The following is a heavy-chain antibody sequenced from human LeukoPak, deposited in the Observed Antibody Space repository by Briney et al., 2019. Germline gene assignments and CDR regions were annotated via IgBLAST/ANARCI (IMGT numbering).Heavy chain of an antibody. CDR1: GYTFTSYD. CDR3: ARGGSYYYLTDSYYYMDV. Sequence: AAVQVSCQAAGYTFTSYDFNWLRQATAQGLEWMGLMNPNSGNTGYAQQFQGRVTMTKNTPIRTANMELSSLRSADTPVYYCARGGSYYYLTDSYYYMDVWCKRTPVTISS. D-gene: IGHD3-22*01. CDR2: MNPNSGNT. J-gene: IGHJ6*03. V-gene: IGHV1-8*01.